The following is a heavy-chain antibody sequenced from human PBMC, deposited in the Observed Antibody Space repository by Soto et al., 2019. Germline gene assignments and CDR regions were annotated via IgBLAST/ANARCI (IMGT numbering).Heavy chain of an antibody. J-gene: IGHJ4*02. CDR2: INAGNGNT. V-gene: IGHV1-3*01. CDR1: GYTFTSYA. Sequence: ASVKVSCKASGYTFTSYAMHWVRQAPGQRLEWMGWINAGNGNTKYSQKFQGRVTITRDTSASTAYMELSSLRSEDTAVYYCARLVVVAAIQNDYWGQGTLVTVS. D-gene: IGHD2-15*01. CDR3: ARLVVVAAIQNDY.